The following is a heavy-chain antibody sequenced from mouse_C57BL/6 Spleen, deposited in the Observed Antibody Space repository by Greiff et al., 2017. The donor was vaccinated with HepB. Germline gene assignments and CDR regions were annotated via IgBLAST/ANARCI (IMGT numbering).Heavy chain of an antibody. CDR2: ISSGSSTI. V-gene: IGHV5-17*01. Sequence: EVNVVESGGGLVKPGGSLKLSCAASGFTFSDYGMHWVRQAPEKGLEWVAYISSGSSTIYYADTVKGRFTISRDNAKNTLFLQMTSLRSEDTAMYYCATNYGSSYLWYFDVWGTGTTVTVSS. J-gene: IGHJ1*03. CDR1: GFTFSDYG. D-gene: IGHD1-1*01. CDR3: ATNYGSSYLWYFDV.